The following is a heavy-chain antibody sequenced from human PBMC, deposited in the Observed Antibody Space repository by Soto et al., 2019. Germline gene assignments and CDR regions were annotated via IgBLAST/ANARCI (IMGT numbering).Heavy chain of an antibody. D-gene: IGHD1-26*01. CDR2: INSDGSST. V-gene: IGHV3-74*01. J-gene: IGHJ3*02. Sequence: EVQLVESGGGLVQPGGSLRLSCAASGFTFGSHWMHWVRQAPGKGLVWVSRINSDGSSTTYADSVKGRFTISRDDAKSTLYLQMNTLRAEDTAVYYCATGLEEWDKPTVIWGQGTLVTVSS. CDR1: GFTFGSHW. CDR3: ATGLEEWDKPTVI.